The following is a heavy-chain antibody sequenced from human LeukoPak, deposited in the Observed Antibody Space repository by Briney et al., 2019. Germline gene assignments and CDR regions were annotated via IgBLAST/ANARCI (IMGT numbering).Heavy chain of an antibody. CDR1: GGSFSGYY. V-gene: IGHV4-34*01. CDR2: INHSGSI. D-gene: IGHD3-10*01. Sequence: SETLSLTCAVYGGSFSGYYWSWIRQPPRKGLEWIGEINHSGSINYNPSLKSRVTISVDTSKNQFSLKLSSVTAADTAVYYCARDVGSGSYFDYWGQGTLVTVSS. CDR3: ARDVGSGSYFDY. J-gene: IGHJ4*02.